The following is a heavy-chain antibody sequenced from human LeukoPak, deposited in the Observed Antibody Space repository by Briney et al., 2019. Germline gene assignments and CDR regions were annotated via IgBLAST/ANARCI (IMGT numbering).Heavy chain of an antibody. V-gene: IGHV3-74*01. J-gene: IGHJ4*02. CDR1: GFPFSTYW. CDR2: INSDGSTT. Sequence: GGSLRLSCAASGFPFSTYWMHWVRQVPGKGLLWVSRINSDGSTTNYADAVKGRFTIPRDNAKNTLYLEMHSLRAEDTAVYYCAPEGGYSYDYWGQGTLVTVSS. D-gene: IGHD5-18*01. CDR3: APEGGYSYDY.